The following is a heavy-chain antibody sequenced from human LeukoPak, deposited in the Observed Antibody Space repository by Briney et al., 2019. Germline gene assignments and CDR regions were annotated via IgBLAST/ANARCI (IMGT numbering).Heavy chain of an antibody. CDR2: IRYDGRNK. V-gene: IGHV3-30*02. CDR1: GFTFSSYG. Sequence: PGGSLRLSCAASGFTFSSYGMHWVRQAPGKGLGRVAFIRYDGRNKQYADSVRGRFTISRDNSKTTLYLQMNSLRAEDTAVYYCATTFGSFYDFWSGYYTLFDYWGQGTLVTVSS. CDR3: ATTFGSFYDFWSGYYTLFDY. D-gene: IGHD3-3*01. J-gene: IGHJ4*02.